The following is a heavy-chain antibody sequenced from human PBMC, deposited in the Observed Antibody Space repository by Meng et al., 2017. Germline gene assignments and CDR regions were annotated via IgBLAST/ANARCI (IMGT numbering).Heavy chain of an antibody. J-gene: IGHJ4*02. CDR2: IYYSGST. Sequence: QGHRKESGPGLGKPSQTLSLTCTVSGGSISSGGYYWSWIRQHPGKGLEWIGYIYYSGSTYYNPSLKSRVTISVDTSKNQFSLKLSSVTAADTAVYYCASVVRGVINFDYWGQGTLVTVSS. CDR3: ASVVRGVINFDY. D-gene: IGHD3-10*02. CDR1: GGSISSGGYY. V-gene: IGHV4-31*03.